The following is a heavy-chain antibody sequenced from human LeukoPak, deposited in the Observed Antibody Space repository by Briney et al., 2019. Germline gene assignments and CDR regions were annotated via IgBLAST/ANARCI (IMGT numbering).Heavy chain of an antibody. D-gene: IGHD3/OR15-3a*01. CDR1: GYSITTYW. CDR2: NCPYDSDT. Sequence: GASLKICCETSGYSITTYWIGMVRPRGGARLELVGTNCPYDSDTQYGPSFQGQPAISADRFIRTAYLKWNSLKASDTGMYYCPRQRGASGTVNWFDPWGQGTLLTVPS. V-gene: IGHV5-51*01. CDR3: PRQRGASGTVNWFDP. J-gene: IGHJ5*02.